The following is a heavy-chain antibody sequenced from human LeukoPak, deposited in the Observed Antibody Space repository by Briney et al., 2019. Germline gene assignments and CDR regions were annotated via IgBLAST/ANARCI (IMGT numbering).Heavy chain of an antibody. CDR3: ASDRDYYDSSGYLFDY. D-gene: IGHD3-22*01. V-gene: IGHV3-7*01. CDR1: GFTFSNYW. Sequence: GGSLRLSCAASGFTFSNYWMSWVRQTPGKGLEWVANIKQDGSEKYYVDSVKGRFTISRDNAKNSLYLQMNSLRAEDTAVYYCASDRDYYDSSGYLFDYWGQGTLVTVSS. CDR2: IKQDGSEK. J-gene: IGHJ4*02.